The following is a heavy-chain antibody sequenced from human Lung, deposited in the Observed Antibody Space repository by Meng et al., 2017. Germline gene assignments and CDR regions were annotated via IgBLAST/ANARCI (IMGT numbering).Heavy chain of an antibody. J-gene: IGHJ4*02. CDR1: GGSFSDYY. CDR3: ARGPTTMAHDFDY. CDR2: INHSGST. D-gene: IGHD4-11*01. V-gene: IGHV4-34*01. Sequence: WGAGLLQPSETLSLTCVVSGGSFSDYYWSWIRQPPGKGLEWIGEINHSGSTNYNPSLESRATISVDTSQNNLSLKLSSVTAADSAVYYCARGPTTMAHDFDYWGQGTLVTVSS.